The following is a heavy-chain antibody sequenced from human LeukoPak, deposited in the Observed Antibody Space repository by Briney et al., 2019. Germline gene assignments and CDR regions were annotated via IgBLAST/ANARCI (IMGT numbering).Heavy chain of an antibody. Sequence: PGGSLRLSCAASGFTLSSYSMNWVRQAPGKGLEWVSYIGGSATTIHYADSVEGRFTISRDNAKNSLYLQMNSLRLEDTAVYFCARIGYSSSSLDYWGQGTLVTVSS. D-gene: IGHD6-6*01. J-gene: IGHJ4*02. CDR3: ARIGYSSSSLDY. V-gene: IGHV3-48*01. CDR1: GFTLSSYS. CDR2: IGGSATTI.